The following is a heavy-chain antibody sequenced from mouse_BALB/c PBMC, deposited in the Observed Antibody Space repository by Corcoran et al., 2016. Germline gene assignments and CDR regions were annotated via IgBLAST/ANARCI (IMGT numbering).Heavy chain of an antibody. Sequence: DVQLQESGPGLVKPSQSLSLTCSVTGYSITSGYYWNWIRQFPGNKLEWMGYISYDGSNNYNPSLKNRISITRDTSKNQFFLKLNSVTTEDTATYYCARGAMDYWGQGTSVTLSS. CDR1: GYSITSGYY. J-gene: IGHJ4*01. V-gene: IGHV3-6*02. CDR2: ISYDGSN. CDR3: ARGAMDY.